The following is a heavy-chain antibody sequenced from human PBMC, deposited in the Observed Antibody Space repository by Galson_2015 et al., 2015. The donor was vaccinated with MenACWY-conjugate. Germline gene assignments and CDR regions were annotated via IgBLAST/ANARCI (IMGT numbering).Heavy chain of an antibody. V-gene: IGHV1-24*01. D-gene: IGHD3-3*01. CDR2: FDPEDGET. CDR1: GYTLTELS. Sequence: SVKVSCKVSGYTLTELSMHWVRQAPGKGLEWMGGFDPEDGETIYAQKFQGRVTMTEDTSTDTAYMELSSLRSEDTAVYYCATAGIFGVVIMPYYFDYWGQGTLVTVSS. J-gene: IGHJ4*02. CDR3: ATAGIFGVVIMPYYFDY.